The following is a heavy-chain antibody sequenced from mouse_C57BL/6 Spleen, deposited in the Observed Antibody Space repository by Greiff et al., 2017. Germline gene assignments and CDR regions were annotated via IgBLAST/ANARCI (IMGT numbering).Heavy chain of an antibody. CDR1: GYTFTDYE. D-gene: IGHD1-1*01. Sequence: QVQLQQSGAELVRPGASVTLSCKASGYTFTDYEMHWVKQTPVHGLEWIGAIDPETGGTAYNQKFKGKAILTADKSSSTAYMELRSLTSEDSAVYYCTRVGYYGSSPAWFADWGQGTLVTVSA. CDR2: IDPETGGT. J-gene: IGHJ3*01. V-gene: IGHV1-15*01. CDR3: TRVGYYGSSPAWFAD.